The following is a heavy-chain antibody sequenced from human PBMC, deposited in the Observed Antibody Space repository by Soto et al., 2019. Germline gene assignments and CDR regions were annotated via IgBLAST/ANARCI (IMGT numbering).Heavy chain of an antibody. V-gene: IGHV3-21*02. Sequence: EVLLMESGGGLVKPGGSLRLSCAASGFSFSSYGMNWGRHTPGRGLEWLSHITSTSTYIYYADSVKGRFTISRDNAKDTLYLQLNSLRADDTGVYFCSRDANFRDDYWGQGTLVTVSS. CDR1: GFSFSSYG. CDR3: SRDANFRDDY. CDR2: ITSTSTYI. J-gene: IGHJ4*02.